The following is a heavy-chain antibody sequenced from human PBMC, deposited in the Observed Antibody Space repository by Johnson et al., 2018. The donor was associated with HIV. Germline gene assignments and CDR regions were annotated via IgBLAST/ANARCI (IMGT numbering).Heavy chain of an antibody. D-gene: IGHD3-10*01. CDR2: SWNSGSV. Sequence: EVQLVESGGGLIQPGGSLRLSCAASGFTVSSNYMSWVRQAPGKGLEWVSGISWNSGSVGYADSVKGRLTISRDNSKKSLYLDMNSLRAEDTAFYYCAKDMLPWFGEFPWAFDVFNIWGQGTMVTVSS. CDR1: GFTVSSNY. CDR3: AKDMLPWFGEFPWAFDVFNI. J-gene: IGHJ3*02. V-gene: IGHV3-53*01.